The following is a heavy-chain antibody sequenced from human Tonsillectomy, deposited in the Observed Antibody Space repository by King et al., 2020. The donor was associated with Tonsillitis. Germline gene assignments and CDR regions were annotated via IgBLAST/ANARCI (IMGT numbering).Heavy chain of an antibody. Sequence: ITLKESGPTLVKPTQTLTLTCTFSGFSLSTSGVGVGWIRQPPGKALEWLALIYWNDDKRYSPSLKSRLTITKDTSKNQVVLTMTNMDPVDTATYYCPLIVYDSSGISIDYWGQGTLVTVSS. J-gene: IGHJ4*02. CDR2: IYWNDDK. CDR1: GFSLSTSGVG. V-gene: IGHV2-5*01. D-gene: IGHD3-22*01. CDR3: PLIVYDSSGISIDY.